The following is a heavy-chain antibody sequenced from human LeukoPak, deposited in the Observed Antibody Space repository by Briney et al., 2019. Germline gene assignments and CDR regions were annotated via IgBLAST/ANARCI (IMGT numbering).Heavy chain of an antibody. Sequence: ASVKVSCKASGYTFTSYDINWVRQAPGQGLEWMGWINPNSGGTNYAQKFQGRVTMTRDTSISTAYMELSRLRSDDTAVYYCARIEGRWLQGKDYWGQGTLVTVSS. D-gene: IGHD5-24*01. J-gene: IGHJ4*02. CDR3: ARIEGRWLQGKDY. CDR1: GYTFTSYD. V-gene: IGHV1-2*02. CDR2: INPNSGGT.